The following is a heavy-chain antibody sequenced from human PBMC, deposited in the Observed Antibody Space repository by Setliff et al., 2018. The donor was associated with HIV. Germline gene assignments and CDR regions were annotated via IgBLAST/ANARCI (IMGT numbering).Heavy chain of an antibody. J-gene: IGHJ4*02. D-gene: IGHD3-10*01. CDR3: AHACYYGSGVVSGYFDY. V-gene: IGHV2-5*02. CDR1: GFSLSTTGVG. Sequence: SGPTLVNPTETLTLTCTFSGFSLSTTGVGVGWIRQPPGKALEWLTLIYWDDDKRYSPSLKSRLTITKDTSKNQVVLTLTNVDPVDTATYYCAHACYYGSGVVSGYFDYWGQGTLVTVSS. CDR2: IYWDDDK.